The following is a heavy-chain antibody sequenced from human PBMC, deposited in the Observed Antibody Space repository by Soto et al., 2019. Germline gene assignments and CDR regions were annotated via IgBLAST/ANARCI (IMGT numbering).Heavy chain of an antibody. CDR1: GGSFSGYY. CDR2: INHSGIT. CDR3: AIGPRMWLAGGGY. Sequence: SETLSLTCAVYGGSFSGYYWSWIRQPPGKGLEWLGEINHSGITDYNPSLKSRITISIDTSKKQFSLKLNSVTAADTAVYYCAIGPRMWLAGGGYWGQGTQVTVS. D-gene: IGHD6-19*01. J-gene: IGHJ4*02. V-gene: IGHV4-34*01.